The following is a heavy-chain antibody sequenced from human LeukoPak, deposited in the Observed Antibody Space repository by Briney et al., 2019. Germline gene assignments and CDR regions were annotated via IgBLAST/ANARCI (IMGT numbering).Heavy chain of an antibody. D-gene: IGHD4-17*01. CDR3: ASEVTNPDAFDI. CDR1: GGSISSYY. Sequence: SETLSLTCTVSGGSISSYYWSWIRQPAGKGLEWIGRIYTSGSTNYNPSLKSRVTMSVDTSKNQFSLKLSSVTAADTAVYYCASEVTNPDAFDIWAKGQWSPSLQ. V-gene: IGHV4-4*07. CDR2: IYTSGST. J-gene: IGHJ3*02.